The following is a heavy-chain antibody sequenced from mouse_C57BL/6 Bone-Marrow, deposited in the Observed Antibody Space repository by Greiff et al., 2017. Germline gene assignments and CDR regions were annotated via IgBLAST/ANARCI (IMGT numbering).Heavy chain of an antibody. D-gene: IGHD1-1*01. CDR1: GYTFTSYW. CDR3: AIGGTAVVAPSAMDY. J-gene: IGHJ4*01. Sequence: QVQLQQPGAELVKPGASVKVSCKASGYTFTSYWMHWVKQRPGQGLEWIGRVHPSDSDTNYNQKFKGKATLTVDKSSSTAYMQLSSLTSDDSAVYYCAIGGTAVVAPSAMDYWGQGTSVTVSA. V-gene: IGHV1-74*01. CDR2: VHPSDSDT.